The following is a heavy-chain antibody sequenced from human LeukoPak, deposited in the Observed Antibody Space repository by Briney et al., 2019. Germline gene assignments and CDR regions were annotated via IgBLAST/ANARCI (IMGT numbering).Heavy chain of an antibody. J-gene: IGHJ4*02. CDR1: GYTFTGYY. V-gene: IGHV1-2*02. Sequence: ASVKVSCKASGYTFTGYYMHWVRQAPGQGLEWMGWINPNSGGTKYAQKFQGRVTMTRDTSITTAYMEPRRLRSDDTAVYYCARELVATMVDYWGQGTLVTVSS. D-gene: IGHD5-12*01. CDR3: ARELVATMVDY. CDR2: INPNSGGT.